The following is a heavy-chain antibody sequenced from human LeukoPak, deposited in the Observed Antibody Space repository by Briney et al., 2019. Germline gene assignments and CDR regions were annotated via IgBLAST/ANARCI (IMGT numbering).Heavy chain of an antibody. V-gene: IGHV3-33*06. CDR3: AKHRFESGGYHSTD. Sequence: GGSLRLSCAASGFTFSSYGMHWVRQAPGKGLEWVAVIWYDGSNKYYADSVKGRFTISRDNSKNTLYLQMNSLRDEDTAVYYCAKHRFESGGYHSTDWGQGTLVTVSS. J-gene: IGHJ4*02. D-gene: IGHD3-22*01. CDR1: GFTFSSYG. CDR2: IWYDGSNK.